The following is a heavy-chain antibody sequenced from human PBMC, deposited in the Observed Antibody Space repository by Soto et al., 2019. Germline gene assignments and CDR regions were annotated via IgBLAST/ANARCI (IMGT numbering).Heavy chain of an antibody. CDR2: ISSSSSYI. D-gene: IGHD6-19*01. J-gene: IGHJ5*02. CDR1: GFTFSSYS. CDR3: ARAGRSGWYGNWFDP. V-gene: IGHV3-21*01. Sequence: EVQLVESGGGLVKPGGSLRLSCAASGFTFSSYSMNWVRQAPGKGLEWVSSISSSSSYIYYADSVKGRFTISRDNAKNSVYLQMNSLRAEDTAVYYGARAGRSGWYGNWFDPWGQGTLVTVSS.